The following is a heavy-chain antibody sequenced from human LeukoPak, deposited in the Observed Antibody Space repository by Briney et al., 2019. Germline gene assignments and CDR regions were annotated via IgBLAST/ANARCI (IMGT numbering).Heavy chain of an antibody. CDR2: IITGT. V-gene: IGHV3-23*01. CDR1: GFTFSSYA. J-gene: IGHJ4*02. Sequence: GGSLRLPCAASGFTFSSYAMSWARQAPGKGLEWVSAIITGTQYADSVKGRFTISRDNSKNTLYLQMNSLRAEDTAVYYCAKSFRYYDSSGYFHFDYWGQGTLVTVSS. CDR3: AKSFRYYDSSGYFHFDY. D-gene: IGHD3-22*01.